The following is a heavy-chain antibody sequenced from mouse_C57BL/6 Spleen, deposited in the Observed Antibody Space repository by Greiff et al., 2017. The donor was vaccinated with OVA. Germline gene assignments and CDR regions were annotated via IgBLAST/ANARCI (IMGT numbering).Heavy chain of an antibody. J-gene: IGHJ3*01. V-gene: IGHV1-26*01. CDR3: ARNYWFAY. CDR2: INPNNGGT. D-gene: IGHD1-3*01. CDR1: GYTFTDYY. Sequence: EVQLQQSGPELVKPGASVKISCKASGYTFTDYYMNWVKQSHGKSLEWIGDINPNNGGTSYNQKFKGKATLTVDKSSSTAYMELRSLTAEDSAVYYCARNYWFAYWGKGTLVTVSA.